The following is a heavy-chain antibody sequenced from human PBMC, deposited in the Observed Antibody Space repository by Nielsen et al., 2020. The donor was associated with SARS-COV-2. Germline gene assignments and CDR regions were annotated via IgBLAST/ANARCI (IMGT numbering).Heavy chain of an antibody. Sequence: SETLSLTCAVSGVSFSSNYWWSWVRQPPGKGLEWIGEIHHSGSTNYAPSLKSRVSMSVDKSKSQSSLRLRSVTAADTAVYYCARRNIVVVPAPVLGLGPFYSSYYVDVWGKGTTVTVSS. V-gene: IGHV4-4*02. CDR1: GVSFSSNYW. CDR2: IHHSGST. D-gene: IGHD2-2*02. CDR3: ARRNIVVVPAPVLGLGPFYSSYYVDV. J-gene: IGHJ6*03.